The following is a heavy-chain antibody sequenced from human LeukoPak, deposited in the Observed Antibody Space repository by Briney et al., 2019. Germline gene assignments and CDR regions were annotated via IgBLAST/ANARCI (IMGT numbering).Heavy chain of an antibody. CDR1: GFTVSSNY. J-gene: IGHJ4*02. CDR2: IYSGGST. V-gene: IGHV3-66*02. D-gene: IGHD5-18*01. CDR3: ARDTVDTAMVGDY. Sequence: PGGSLRLSCAASGFTVSSNYMSWVRQAPGKGLEWVSVIYSGGSTYYADSVKGRFTISRDNSKNTLYLQMNSLRAEDTAVYYCARDTVDTAMVGDYWGQGTLVTVSS.